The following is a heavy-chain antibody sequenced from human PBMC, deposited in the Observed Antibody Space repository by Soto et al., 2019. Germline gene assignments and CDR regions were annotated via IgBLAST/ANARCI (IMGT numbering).Heavy chain of an antibody. Sequence: SETLSLTCTVSGGSISSGDYYWSWIRQPPGKGLEWIGYIYYSGSTYYNPSLKSRVTISVDTSKNQFSLKLSSVTAADTAVYYCARVSNRIAARPLNYYYYYGMDVWGQGTTVTVSS. V-gene: IGHV4-30-4*01. CDR1: GGSISSGDYY. D-gene: IGHD6-6*01. CDR2: IYYSGST. J-gene: IGHJ6*02. CDR3: ARVSNRIAARPLNYYYYYGMDV.